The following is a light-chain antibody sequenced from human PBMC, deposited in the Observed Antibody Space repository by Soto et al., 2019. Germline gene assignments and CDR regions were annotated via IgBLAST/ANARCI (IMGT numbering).Light chain of an antibody. CDR2: GAS. CDR3: QQYGSSPPVT. CDR1: QSVTGSY. Sequence: EIVLTQSPGTLSLSPGERDTLSCRASQSVTGSYLAWYQQKPGQAPRLLIYGASSRASGIPDRFSGSGSGTDFTLTISRLEPEDFAVYYCQQYGSSPPVTFGPGTKVDMK. J-gene: IGKJ3*01. V-gene: IGKV3-20*01.